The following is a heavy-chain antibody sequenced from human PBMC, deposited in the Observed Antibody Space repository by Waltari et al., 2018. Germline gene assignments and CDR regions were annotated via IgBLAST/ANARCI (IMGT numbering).Heavy chain of an antibody. CDR3: ARTDADTICDY. Sequence: QVQLQESGPGLVKPSETLSLTCTVSGGSISSYYWSWIRQPPGKGLEWIGYTYTSGSTNSNPSLKSRVTISVDTAKNQFSLKLSSVTAADTAVYYCARTDADTICDYWGQGTLVTVSS. CDR1: GGSISSYY. J-gene: IGHJ4*02. CDR2: TYTSGST. V-gene: IGHV4-4*09.